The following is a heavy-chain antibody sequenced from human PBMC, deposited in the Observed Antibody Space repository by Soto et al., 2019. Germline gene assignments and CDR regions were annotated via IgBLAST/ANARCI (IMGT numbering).Heavy chain of an antibody. CDR2: VNPNSGNT. CDR1: GSTFTSYD. D-gene: IGHD6-6*01. CDR3: AREGYSTSSGPRGNWFDP. V-gene: IGHV1-8*01. Sequence: ASVTVSCKASGSTFTSYDINWVRQKTGQGLEWVGWVNPNSGNTGYAQKFQGRVTMTKNTSISTAYMELSSLTSEDTAVYYCAREGYSTSSGPRGNWFDPWGQGTLVTVSS. J-gene: IGHJ5*02.